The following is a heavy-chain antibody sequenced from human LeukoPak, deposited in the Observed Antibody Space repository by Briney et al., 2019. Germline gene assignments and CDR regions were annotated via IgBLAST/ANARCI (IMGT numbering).Heavy chain of an antibody. CDR2: IYTSGST. D-gene: IGHD6-13*01. V-gene: IGHV4-4*07. Sequence: SETLSLTCTLSGGPLSRHYWSWIRHPTGGGVECIVRIYTSGSTNYNPSLKSRVTMSVDTSKNQFSLKLSSVTAADTAVYYCARGSSSSWSPPLHYFDYWGQGTLVTVSS. CDR3: ARGSSSSWSPPLHYFDY. CDR1: GGPLSRHY. J-gene: IGHJ4*02.